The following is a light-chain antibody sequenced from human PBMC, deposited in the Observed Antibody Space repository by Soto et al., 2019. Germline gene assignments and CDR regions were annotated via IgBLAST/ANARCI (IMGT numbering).Light chain of an antibody. V-gene: IGLV1-44*01. CDR2: SNN. CDR1: RTNIGRNT. Sequence: QAVVSQPPSASGTPGQRVTISCSGSRTNIGRNTVSWYQHFPGTAPKLLIHSNNYRPSGVPDRFSGSKSGTSASLAISGLQSEDEADYYCAVWDDSLTGLWVFGGGTELTVL. CDR3: AVWDDSLTGLWV. J-gene: IGLJ3*02.